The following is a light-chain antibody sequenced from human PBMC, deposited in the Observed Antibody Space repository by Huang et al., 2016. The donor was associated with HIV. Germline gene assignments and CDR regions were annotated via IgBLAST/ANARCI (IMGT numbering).Light chain of an antibody. J-gene: IGKJ2*01. V-gene: IGKV1-5*03. Sequence: DIQMTQSPSTLSASVGDRVSITCRASQSISSWLAWYQQKPGKAPKLLIYKASNLERGVPSRFSGSGSGTEFTRTISSLQPDDFATYYCQQYNPYPYTFGQGTRLEIK. CDR3: QQYNPYPYT. CDR1: QSISSW. CDR2: KAS.